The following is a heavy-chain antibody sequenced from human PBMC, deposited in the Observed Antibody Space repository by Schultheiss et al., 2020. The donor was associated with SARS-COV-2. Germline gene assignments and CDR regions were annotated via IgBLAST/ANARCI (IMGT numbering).Heavy chain of an antibody. CDR3: ARGGSSGWYADY. D-gene: IGHD6-19*01. CDR1: GGSISSGGYY. J-gene: IGHJ4*02. Sequence: SETLSLTCTVSGGSISSGGYYWSWIRQHPGKGLEWIGYIYYSWSTYYNPSLKSRVTISVDTSKNQFSLKLSSVTAADTAVYYCARGGSSGWYADYWGQGTLVTVSS. CDR2: IYYSWST. V-gene: IGHV4-31*03.